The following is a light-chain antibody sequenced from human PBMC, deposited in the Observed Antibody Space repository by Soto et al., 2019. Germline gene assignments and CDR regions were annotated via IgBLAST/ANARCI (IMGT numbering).Light chain of an antibody. CDR2: RNN. Sequence: QSVLTQPPSASGTPGQRVTISCSGSSSNIGSNYVYRYQQLPGTAPKLLIYRNNQRPSGVPDRFSGSKSGTSASLAITGLQADDEADYSCCSYAGSDPFVFGTGNKVTVL. V-gene: IGLV1-47*01. J-gene: IGLJ1*01. CDR1: SSNIGSNY. CDR3: CSYAGSDPFV.